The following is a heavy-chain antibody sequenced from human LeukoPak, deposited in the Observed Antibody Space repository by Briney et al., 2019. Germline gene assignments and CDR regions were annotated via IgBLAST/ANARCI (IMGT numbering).Heavy chain of an antibody. CDR1: GGSFSGYY. CDR3: ATTAGYCSGGSCYDTLKTLDY. Sequence: SETLSLTCAVYGGSFSGYYWSWIRQPPGKGLEWIGEINHSGSTNYNPSLKSRVTISVDTSKNQFSLKLSSVTAADTAVYYCATTAGYCSGGSCYDTLKTLDYWGQGTLVTVSS. CDR2: INHSGST. J-gene: IGHJ4*02. V-gene: IGHV4-34*01. D-gene: IGHD2-15*01.